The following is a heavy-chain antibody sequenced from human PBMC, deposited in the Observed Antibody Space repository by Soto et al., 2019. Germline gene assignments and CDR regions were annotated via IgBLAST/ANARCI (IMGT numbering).Heavy chain of an antibody. V-gene: IGHV4-34*01. CDR1: GGSFSGYY. CDR3: ARGRGRYYGSGSATSYYGMDV. Sequence: SETLSLTCAVYGGSFSGYYWSWIRQPPGKGLEWIGEINHSGSTNYNPSLKSRVTISVDTSKNQFSLKLSSVTAADTAVYYCARGRGRYYGSGSATSYYGMDVWGQGTTVTVSS. J-gene: IGHJ6*02. D-gene: IGHD3-10*01. CDR2: INHSGST.